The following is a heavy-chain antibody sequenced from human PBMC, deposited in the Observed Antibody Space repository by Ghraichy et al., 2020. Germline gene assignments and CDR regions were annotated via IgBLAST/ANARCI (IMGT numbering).Heavy chain of an antibody. V-gene: IGHV1-46*01. CDR2: INPTSAST. J-gene: IGHJ6*02. D-gene: IGHD3-16*01. CDR3: ARDHFTKWVGYNPGYYYGMDV. Sequence: ASVKVSCKASGYTFTNYYMHWVRQAPGQGLEWMGLINPTSASTSYAQKFQGRVTMTRDTSTSTVYMELSSLRSEDTAVYSCARDHFTKWVGYNPGYYYGMDVWGQGTTVIVSS. CDR1: GYTFTNYY.